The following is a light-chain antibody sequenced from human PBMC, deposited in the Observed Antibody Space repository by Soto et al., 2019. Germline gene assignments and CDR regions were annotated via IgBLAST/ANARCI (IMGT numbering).Light chain of an antibody. Sequence: TSPCRASQGIGDTLAWYQHKPGQTPRLLIYGASTRATAIPPRFSCSGSGTEFTLAFSIRLSADLAVYYCQRHTNWPLTIGGGTKVDIK. CDR1: QGIGDT. V-gene: IGKV3-15*01. J-gene: IGKJ4*01. CDR3: QRHTNWPLT. CDR2: GAS.